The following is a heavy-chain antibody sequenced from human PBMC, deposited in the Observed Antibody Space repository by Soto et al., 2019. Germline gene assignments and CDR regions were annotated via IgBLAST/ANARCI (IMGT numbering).Heavy chain of an antibody. CDR1: GGSISSSNW. D-gene: IGHD5-18*01. CDR2: IYHSGST. V-gene: IGHV4-4*02. CDR3: ARGGGIQRWETTNAYYYGMDV. J-gene: IGHJ6*02. Sequence: QVQLQESGPGLVKPSGTLSLTCAVSGGSISSSNWWSWVRQPPGKGLEWIGEIYHSGSTNYNPSLKSRVTISVYKSKNQFALKLSSVTAADTAVYYCARGGGIQRWETTNAYYYGMDVWGQGTTVTVS.